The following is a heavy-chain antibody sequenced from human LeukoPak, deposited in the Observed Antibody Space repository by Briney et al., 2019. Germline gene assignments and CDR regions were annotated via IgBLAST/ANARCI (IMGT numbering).Heavy chain of an antibody. Sequence: ASVKVSCKASGYTFTSYATNWVRQAPGQGLEWMGWINTNTGNPTYAQGFTGRFVFSLDTSVSTAYLQISSLKAEDTAVYYCARDHYYDSSGYDNWFDPWGQGTLVTVSS. V-gene: IGHV7-4-1*02. CDR2: INTNTGNP. D-gene: IGHD3-22*01. J-gene: IGHJ5*02. CDR1: GYTFTSYA. CDR3: ARDHYYDSSGYDNWFDP.